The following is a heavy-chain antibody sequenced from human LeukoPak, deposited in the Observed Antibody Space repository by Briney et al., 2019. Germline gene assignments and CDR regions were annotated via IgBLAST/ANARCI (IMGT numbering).Heavy chain of an antibody. D-gene: IGHD3-10*01. Sequence: GGSLRLSCAASGFTFRDAWMTWVRQAPGKGLEWVGRIRSRADGGTAEYATAVEGRFTISRDNAKNSLYLQMNSLRAEDTAVYYCARVWVVRGVTPYYFDYWGQGTLVTVSS. J-gene: IGHJ4*02. CDR2: IRSRADGGTA. V-gene: IGHV3-15*01. CDR1: GFTFRDAW. CDR3: ARVWVVRGVTPYYFDY.